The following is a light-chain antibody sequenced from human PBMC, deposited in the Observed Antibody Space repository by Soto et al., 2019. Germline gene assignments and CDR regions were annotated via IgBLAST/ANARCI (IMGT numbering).Light chain of an antibody. CDR3: STWDDGLNGPV. J-gene: IGLJ2*01. CDR2: TDN. Sequence: QSVLTQPPSVSGAPGQRVSIFCSGSSANIGTNTVNWYQHLPGTAPRLLIHTDNQRSSGVPDRFSGSKSASVASLAISGLQSEDGADYYCSTWDDGLNGPVFGGGTKLTVL. CDR1: SANIGTNT. V-gene: IGLV1-44*01.